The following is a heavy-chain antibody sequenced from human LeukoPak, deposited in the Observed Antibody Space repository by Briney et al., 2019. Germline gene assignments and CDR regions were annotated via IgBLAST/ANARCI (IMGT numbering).Heavy chain of an antibody. CDR2: ISYDGSNK. V-gene: IGHV3-30*01. CDR1: GFTFSSYA. CDR3: ARDYYDSSGYYHYFDY. D-gene: IGHD3-22*01. J-gene: IGHJ4*02. Sequence: GGSLRLSCAASGFTFSSYAMHWVRQAPGKGLEWVAVISYDGSNKYYADSVKGRFTISRDNSKNTLYLQMNSLRAEDTAAYYCARDYYDSSGYYHYFDYWGQGTLVTVSS.